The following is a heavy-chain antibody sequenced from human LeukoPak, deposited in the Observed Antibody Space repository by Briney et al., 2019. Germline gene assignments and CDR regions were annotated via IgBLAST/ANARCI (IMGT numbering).Heavy chain of an antibody. CDR1: GFTFSSYS. CDR3: ARDSLAAAGENWFDP. D-gene: IGHD6-13*01. CDR2: ISSSSSYI. V-gene: IGHV3-21*01. J-gene: IGHJ5*02. Sequence: GGSLRLSCAASGFTFSSYSMNWVRQAPGKGLEWVSSISSSSSYIYYEDSVKGRFTISRDNAKNSLYLQMNSLRAEDTAVYYCARDSLAAAGENWFDPWGQGTLVTVSS.